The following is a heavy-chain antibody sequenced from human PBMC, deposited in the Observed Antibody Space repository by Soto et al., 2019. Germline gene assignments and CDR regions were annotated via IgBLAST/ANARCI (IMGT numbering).Heavy chain of an antibody. CDR1: GGSISSGGYS. CDR3: ASARVGATKLFDY. J-gene: IGHJ4*02. CDR2: IYHSGST. Sequence: SETLSLTCAVSGGSISSGGYSWSWIRQPPGKGLEWIGYIYHSGSTYYNPSLKSRVTISVDRSKNQFSLKLSSVTAADTAVYYCASARVGATKLFDYWGQGTLVTVPQ. V-gene: IGHV4-30-2*01. D-gene: IGHD1-26*01.